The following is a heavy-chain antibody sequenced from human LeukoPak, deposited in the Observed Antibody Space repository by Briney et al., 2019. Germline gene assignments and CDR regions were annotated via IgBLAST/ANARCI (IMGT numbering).Heavy chain of an antibody. CDR3: ARPYDTRGYFPDY. J-gene: IGHJ4*02. D-gene: IGHD3-22*01. CDR2: ISSSSSYI. V-gene: IGHV3-21*01. Sequence: GGSLRLSCAASGFTFSSYSMNWVRQAPGKGLEWVSSISSSSSYIYYADSVKGRFTISRDNAENSLYLQMNSLGAEDTAVYYCARPYDTRGYFPDYWGQGTLVTVSS. CDR1: GFTFSSYS.